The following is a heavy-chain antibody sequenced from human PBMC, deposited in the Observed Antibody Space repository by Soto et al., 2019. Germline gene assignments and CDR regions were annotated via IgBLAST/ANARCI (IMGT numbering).Heavy chain of an antibody. D-gene: IGHD1-1*01. CDR1: GFPVSNNF. V-gene: IGHV3-53*01. J-gene: IGHJ4*02. CDR2: IYSGGST. Sequence: GSLRLSCAASGFPVSNNFMTWVRQAPGKGLEWVSVIYSGGSTYYADSVKGRFTISRDNPENTLHLQMDSLRAEDTAVYYCAKGVARNDNYLPFEYWGQGTLVTSPQ. CDR3: AKGVARNDNYLPFEY.